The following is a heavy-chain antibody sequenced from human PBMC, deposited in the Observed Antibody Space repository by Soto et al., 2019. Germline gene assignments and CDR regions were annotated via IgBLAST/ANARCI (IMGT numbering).Heavy chain of an antibody. V-gene: IGHV1-24*01. CDR1: GYTLTELS. D-gene: IGHD2-2*01. CDR2: FDPEDGET. J-gene: IGHJ6*02. Sequence: ASVKVSCKVSGYTLTELSMHWVRQAPGKGLEWMGGFDPEDGETIYAQKFQGRVTMTEHTSTDTAYMELSSLRSEDTAVYYCATGLGIVVPAAGYGMDVWGQGTTVTVSS. CDR3: ATGLGIVVPAAGYGMDV.